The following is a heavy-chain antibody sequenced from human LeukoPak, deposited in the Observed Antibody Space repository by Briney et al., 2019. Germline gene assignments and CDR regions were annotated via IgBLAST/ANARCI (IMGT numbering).Heavy chain of an antibody. J-gene: IGHJ4*02. V-gene: IGHV3-30*02. CDR1: GFTFSSYG. CDR2: IRYDGSNK. CDR3: ARPGRKYYGSGNYLFFDY. D-gene: IGHD3-10*01. Sequence: GGSLRLSCAASGFTFSSYGMHWVRQAPGKGLEWVAFIRYDGSNKYYADSVKGRFTISRDNSKNTLYLQMNSLRAEDTAVYYCARPGRKYYGSGNYLFFDYWGQGTLVTVSS.